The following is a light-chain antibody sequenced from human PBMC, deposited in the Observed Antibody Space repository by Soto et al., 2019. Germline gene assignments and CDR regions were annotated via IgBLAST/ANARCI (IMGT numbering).Light chain of an antibody. V-gene: IGLV3-1*01. CDR3: QAWDSSTAH. CDR2: QGN. Sequence: SYELTQPPSVSVSPGQTASITCSGDKLGDRYACWYQQKPRQSPVLVIYQGNKRPSGIPERFSGSSSGNTATLTIRGTQAMDEADYYCQAWDSSTAHFGTGTQVTVL. J-gene: IGLJ1*01. CDR1: KLGDRY.